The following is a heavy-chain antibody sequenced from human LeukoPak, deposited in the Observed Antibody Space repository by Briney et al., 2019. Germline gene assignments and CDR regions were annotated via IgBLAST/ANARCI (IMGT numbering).Heavy chain of an antibody. Sequence: ASVKVSCKASGGTFSSYTISWVRQAPGQGLKWMGKIIPIFGIANNAQKFQGRVTITADESTSTAYMELSSLRSEDTAVYYCARVLGRIAVAGTLGYWGQGTLVTVSS. V-gene: IGHV1-69*13. CDR2: IIPIFGIA. CDR1: GGTFSSYT. J-gene: IGHJ4*02. CDR3: ARVLGRIAVAGTLGY. D-gene: IGHD6-19*01.